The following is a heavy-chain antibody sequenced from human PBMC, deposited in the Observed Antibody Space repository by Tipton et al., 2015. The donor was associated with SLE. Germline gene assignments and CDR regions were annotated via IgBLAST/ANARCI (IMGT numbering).Heavy chain of an antibody. J-gene: IGHJ4*02. V-gene: IGHV1-18*01. Sequence: QLVQSGAEVKKPGASVKVSCKASGYTFSSYGIVWVRQAPGQGLEWMGWISAHNGYTSYAQNLQGRVTLTTDTSTAYMELRSLRSDDTAVYYCARARSFYDSGNYFDYWGQGTLVTVSS. D-gene: IGHD3-22*01. CDR3: ARARSFYDSGNYFDY. CDR2: ISAHNGYT. CDR1: GYTFSSYG.